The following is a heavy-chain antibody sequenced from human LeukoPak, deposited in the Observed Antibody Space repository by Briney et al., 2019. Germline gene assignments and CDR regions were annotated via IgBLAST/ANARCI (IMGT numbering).Heavy chain of an antibody. V-gene: IGHV3-23*01. CDR3: ATSSGWYPKYFDY. J-gene: IGHJ4*02. CDR1: GFTFSTYP. D-gene: IGHD6-19*01. Sequence: GGSLRLSCAASGFTFSTYPMSWVRQAPGKGLEWVSAISGSGGDTYYADSVKGRFTISRDNSKNTLYLQMNSLRAEYTALYYCATSSGWYPKYFDYWGQGTLVTVSS. CDR2: ISGSGGDT.